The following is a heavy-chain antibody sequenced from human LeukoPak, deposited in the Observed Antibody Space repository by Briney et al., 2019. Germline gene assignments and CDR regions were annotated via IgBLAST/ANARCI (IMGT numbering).Heavy chain of an antibody. Sequence: PGRSLRLSCAASGFTFSSYAMDWVRQAPGKGLEWVAVISYDGSNKYYADSVKGRFTISRDNSKNTLYLQMSSLRAEDTAVYYCARGIKRHLVVVTVIKGPLDYWGQGTLVTVSS. J-gene: IGHJ4*02. D-gene: IGHD2-21*02. CDR3: ARGIKRHLVVVTVIKGPLDY. CDR1: GFTFSSYA. CDR2: ISYDGSNK. V-gene: IGHV3-30*04.